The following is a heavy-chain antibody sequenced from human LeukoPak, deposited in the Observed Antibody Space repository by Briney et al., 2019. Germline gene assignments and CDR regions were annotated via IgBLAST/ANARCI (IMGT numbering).Heavy chain of an antibody. V-gene: IGHV4-4*07. CDR3: VRFSTVFPGVFYGLDV. CDR1: GASIRNYY. D-gene: IGHD3-10*01. Sequence: ASETLSLTCTVSGASIRNYYWIWIRHPAGKALEGFGCIYSCGSANYNPSLKSRITMSVDTSKNQFSLKLSSVTAADTAVYYCVRFSTVFPGVFYGLDVWGQGTTVTVSS. CDR2: IYSCGSA. J-gene: IGHJ6*02.